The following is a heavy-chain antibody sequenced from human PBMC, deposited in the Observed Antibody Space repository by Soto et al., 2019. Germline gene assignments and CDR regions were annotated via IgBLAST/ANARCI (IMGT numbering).Heavy chain of an antibody. Sequence: GPEVKKPGASITVSCKTSGDTFTNFGLSWVRQAPGQGLEWMGWIATYNSNRNYAQKFQGRLTLTTDTSTSTAYMELKSLRYDETAVYYCATVLRGVVNWFDPWGQGTLVTVSS. V-gene: IGHV1-18*01. CDR3: ATVLRGVVNWFDP. CDR1: GDTFTNFG. D-gene: IGHD3-10*01. CDR2: IATYNSNR. J-gene: IGHJ5*02.